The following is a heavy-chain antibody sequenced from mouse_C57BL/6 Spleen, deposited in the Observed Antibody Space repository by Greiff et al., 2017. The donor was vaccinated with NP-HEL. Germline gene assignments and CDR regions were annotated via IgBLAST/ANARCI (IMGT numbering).Heavy chain of an antibody. Sequence: QVQLQQPGAELVRPGSSVKLSCKASGYTFTSYWMDWVKQRPGQGLEWIGNIYPSDSETHYNQKFKDKGTLTVDKSSSTAYMQLSSLTSEDSAVYYCAMGDGHFDYWGQGTTLTVSS. V-gene: IGHV1-61*01. CDR2: IYPSDSET. CDR3: AMGDGHFDY. D-gene: IGHD2-3*01. J-gene: IGHJ2*01. CDR1: GYTFTSYW.